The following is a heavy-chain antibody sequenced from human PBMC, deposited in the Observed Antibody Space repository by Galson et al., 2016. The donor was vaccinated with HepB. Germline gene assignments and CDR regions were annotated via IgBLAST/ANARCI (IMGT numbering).Heavy chain of an antibody. J-gene: IGHJ4*02. CDR2: IKQGGSEK. CDR1: GVTFSSNW. V-gene: IGHV3-7*01. D-gene: IGHD3-22*01. Sequence: SLRLSCAASGVTFSSNWMSWVRQAPGKGLEWVASIKQGGSEKYSVDSVKGRFTIFSDSAKNSLFLQMNSLRAEDTAVYYCTRDSGGWDSSGLAYWGQGTLVTVSS. CDR3: TRDSGGWDSSGLAY.